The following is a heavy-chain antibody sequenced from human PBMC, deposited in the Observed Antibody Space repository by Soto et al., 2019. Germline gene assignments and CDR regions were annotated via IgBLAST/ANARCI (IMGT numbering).Heavy chain of an antibody. J-gene: IGHJ3*02. Sequence: PSETLSLTCTVSGGSISSYYWSWIRQPPGKGLEWIGYIYYSGSTNYNPSLKTRVTISVDTSKNQFSLKLSSVTAADTAGYYGARHGRPPYYDFWSGYYPGAFDIWGQGTMVTVSS. D-gene: IGHD3-3*01. CDR1: GGSISSYY. CDR2: IYYSGST. V-gene: IGHV4-59*01. CDR3: ARHGRPPYYDFWSGYYPGAFDI.